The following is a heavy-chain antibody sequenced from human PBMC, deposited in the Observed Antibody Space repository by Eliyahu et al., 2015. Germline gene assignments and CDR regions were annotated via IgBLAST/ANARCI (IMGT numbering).Heavy chain of an antibody. V-gene: IGHV1-69*01. D-gene: IGHD2-15*01. CDR2: IIPIFDST. J-gene: IGHJ6*02. Sequence: QVQLEQSGAEEKKPGSSVKVSCKASGDTFSXYSFXWARQAPGQGIEWMGGIIPIFDSTNYAEKFQGRVTITADESTGTVYMELTHLTSEDTAVYYCARGHCSGGSCWSFYFYTMDVWGQGTAVSVSS. CDR3: ARGHCSGGSCWSFYFYTMDV. CDR1: GDTFSXYS.